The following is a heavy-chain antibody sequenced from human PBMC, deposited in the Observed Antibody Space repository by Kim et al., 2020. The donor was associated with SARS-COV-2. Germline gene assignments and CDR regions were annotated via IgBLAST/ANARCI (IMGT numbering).Heavy chain of an antibody. CDR1: GFTFSSYG. CDR2: ISYDGSNK. J-gene: IGHJ6*02. D-gene: IGHD2-21*01. V-gene: IGHV3-30*18. CDR3: AKPPGGVISLYYYYYGMDV. Sequence: GGSLRLSCAASGFTFSSYGMHWVRQAPGKGLEWVAVISYDGSNKYYADSVKGRFTISRDNSKNTLYLQMNSLRAEDTAVYYCAKPPGGVISLYYYYYGMDVWGQGTTVTVSS.